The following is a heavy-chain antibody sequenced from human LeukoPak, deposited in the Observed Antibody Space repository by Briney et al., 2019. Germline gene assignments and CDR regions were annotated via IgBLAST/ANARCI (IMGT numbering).Heavy chain of an antibody. D-gene: IGHD1-26*01. J-gene: IGHJ3*02. CDR2: IRSKAYGATT. Sequence: GGSLRLSCITSGFTFGDYGLSWVRQAPGKGLEWVGFIRSKAYGATTEYAASLKDRFTISRDDTKSIAYLQVNSLKTEDAAVYYCTRILLKWELPGSDAFDIWGEGTMVTVSS. CDR3: TRILLKWELPGSDAFDI. V-gene: IGHV3-49*04. CDR1: GFTFGDYG.